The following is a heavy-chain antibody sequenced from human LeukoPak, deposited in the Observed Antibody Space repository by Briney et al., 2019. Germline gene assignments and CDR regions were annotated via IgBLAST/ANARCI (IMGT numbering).Heavy chain of an antibody. CDR1: GFTFSDYY. Sequence: GGSLRLSCAASGFTFSDYYMSWIRQAPGKGLEWVSYISSSGSTIYYADSVKGRFTISRDNAKNSLYLQMNSLRAEDTAVYYCARAAEYYYDSSGYYFVDPWGQGTLVTASS. J-gene: IGHJ5*02. CDR2: ISSSGSTI. D-gene: IGHD3-22*01. CDR3: ARAAEYYYDSSGYYFVDP. V-gene: IGHV3-11*04.